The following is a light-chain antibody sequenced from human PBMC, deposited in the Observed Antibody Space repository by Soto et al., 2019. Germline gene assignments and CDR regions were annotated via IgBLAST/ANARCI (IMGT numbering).Light chain of an antibody. V-gene: IGKV3-20*01. J-gene: IGKJ5*01. CDR3: QHYDSLPIT. CDR2: GAS. Sequence: EIVFTQSPYTLSLSPGERATLSCRASQSVSSSYLAWYQQKPGQPPRLLTYGASSRATGIPDRFSGSGSGTDFTLTISRLEPEDFAVFYCQHYDSLPITFGQGTRLEIK. CDR1: QSVSSSY.